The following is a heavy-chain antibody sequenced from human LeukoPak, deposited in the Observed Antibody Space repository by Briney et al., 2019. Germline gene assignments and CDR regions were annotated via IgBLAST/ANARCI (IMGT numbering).Heavy chain of an antibody. CDR2: IYYSGST. D-gene: IGHD5-18*01. V-gene: IGHV4-59*01. CDR3: ARVSGYSYGYYPLDP. Sequence: SETLSLTCTVSGGSISSYYWSWIRQPPGKGLEWIGYIYYSGSTNYNPSLKSRVTISVDTSKNQFSLKLSSVTAADTAVYYCARVSGYSYGYYPLDPWGQGTLVTVSS. J-gene: IGHJ5*02. CDR1: GGSISSYY.